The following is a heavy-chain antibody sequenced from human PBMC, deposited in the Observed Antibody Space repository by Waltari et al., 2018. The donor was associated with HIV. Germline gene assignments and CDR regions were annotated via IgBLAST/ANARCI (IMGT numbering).Heavy chain of an antibody. CDR1: GLSVSAIY. Sequence: EVQLVESGGGLVQPGGSLRLSCAASGLSVSAIYMCWVGLAPGKGLQWVSVLYTEGRTQYMDSVKGRFTIFRDDSKNTLYLQMNSLRVDDTAIYYCARMKRSYGSGQSRYFYFGMDVWGQGTTVIISS. V-gene: IGHV3-53*01. CDR2: LYTEGRT. J-gene: IGHJ6*02. D-gene: IGHD3-10*01. CDR3: ARMKRSYGSGQSRYFYFGMDV.